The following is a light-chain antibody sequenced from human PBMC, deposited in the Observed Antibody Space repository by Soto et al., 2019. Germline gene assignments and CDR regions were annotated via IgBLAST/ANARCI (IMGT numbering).Light chain of an antibody. V-gene: IGKV1-39*01. CDR1: QSVSNY. Sequence: DIQMTQSPSSLSASVGDRVTITCRASQSVSNYVNWYQHKPGKAPKLLIYAASSFQSGVPSRFSGSGSGTDFTLTISSLQPEDFATYYCQQSYSTPPTFGQGTKVEIK. J-gene: IGKJ1*01. CDR3: QQSYSTPPT. CDR2: AAS.